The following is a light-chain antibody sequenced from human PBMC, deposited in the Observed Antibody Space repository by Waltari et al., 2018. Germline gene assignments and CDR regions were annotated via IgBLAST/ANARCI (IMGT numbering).Light chain of an antibody. V-gene: IGKV4-1*01. CDR1: QSVLFNSVSKNY. CDR3: HQCYSTPRT. CDR2: WAS. Sequence: DIVLTQSPDSLAVFLGERATLTCMSSQSVLFNSVSKNYLAWYQQKPGQPPTLLIYWASNRESGVPDRFNGSGSGTDFSLTISSLEAEDAAVYYCHQCYSTPRTFGQGTKVEVK. J-gene: IGKJ1*01.